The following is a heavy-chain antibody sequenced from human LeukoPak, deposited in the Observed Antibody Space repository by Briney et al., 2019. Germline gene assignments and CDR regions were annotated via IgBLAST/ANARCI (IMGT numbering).Heavy chain of an antibody. CDR3: ARVGLNYGGNSGIDY. D-gene: IGHD4-23*01. CDR1: GDSVSSNSAA. CDR2: TYYRSKWYN. J-gene: IGHJ4*02. Sequence: SQTLSLTCAISGDSVSSNSAAWNWIRQSPSRGLEWLGRTYYRSKWYNDYAVSVKSRITTNPDTSKNQFSLQLNSVTPEDTAVYYCARVGLNYGGNSGIDYWGQGTLVTVSS. V-gene: IGHV6-1*01.